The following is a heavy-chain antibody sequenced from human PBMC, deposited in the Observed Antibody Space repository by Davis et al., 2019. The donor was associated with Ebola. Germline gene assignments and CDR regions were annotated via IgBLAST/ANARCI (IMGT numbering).Heavy chain of an antibody. CDR2: ISGSGGST. Sequence: GESLKISCAASGFPFSSYAMSWVRQAPGKGLEWVSAISGSGGSTYYADSVKGRFTISRDNSKNTLYLQMNSLRAEDTAVYYCAKLNTVTTWPVVGYWGQGTLVTVSS. CDR1: GFPFSSYA. CDR3: AKLNTVTTWPVVGY. V-gene: IGHV3-23*01. D-gene: IGHD4-11*01. J-gene: IGHJ4*02.